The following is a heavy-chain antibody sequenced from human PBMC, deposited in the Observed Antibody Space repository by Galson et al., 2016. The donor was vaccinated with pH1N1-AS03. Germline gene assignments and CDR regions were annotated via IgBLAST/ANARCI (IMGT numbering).Heavy chain of an antibody. CDR2: IHPIFGTP. CDR3: ARDRHYDTRGRFYYESEH. J-gene: IGHJ4*02. CDR1: GGTFSNYA. Sequence: SVKVSCKASGGTFSNYAISWMRQAPGQGLEWMGGIHPIFGTPSYAQKFRGRLIITADHSTSAAYMELTSLTSEDTAIYYCARDRHYDTRGRFYYESEHWGQGTLVIVSA. D-gene: IGHD3-16*01. V-gene: IGHV1-69*13.